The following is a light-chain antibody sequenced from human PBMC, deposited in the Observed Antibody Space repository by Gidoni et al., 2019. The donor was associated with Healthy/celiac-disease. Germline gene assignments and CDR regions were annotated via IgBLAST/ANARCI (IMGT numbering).Light chain of an antibody. CDR3: QKYNSAPWT. V-gene: IGKV1-27*01. J-gene: IGKJ1*01. Sequence: DIQMTPSPPSLSASVGDRVTITGRASKGISKYLAWYQQNPGKVPKLLNYAASTLQSGVPSRCSSSGAGTDFTITISSLQPEDVATYYWQKYNSAPWTFGQGTKVEIK. CDR2: AAS. CDR1: KGISKY.